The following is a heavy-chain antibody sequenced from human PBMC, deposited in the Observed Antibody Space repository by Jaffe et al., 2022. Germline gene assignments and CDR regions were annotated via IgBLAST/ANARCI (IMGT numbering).Heavy chain of an antibody. CDR2: INSDGSST. J-gene: IGHJ4*02. Sequence: EVQLVESGGGLVQPGGSLRLSCAASGFTFSSYWMHWVRQAPGKGLVWVSRINSDGSSTSYADSVKGRFTISRDNAKNTLYLQMNSLRAEDTAVYYCAFPTVAATYLFDYWGQGTLVTVSS. V-gene: IGHV3-74*01. CDR3: AFPTVAATYLFDY. D-gene: IGHD2-15*01. CDR1: GFTFSSYW.